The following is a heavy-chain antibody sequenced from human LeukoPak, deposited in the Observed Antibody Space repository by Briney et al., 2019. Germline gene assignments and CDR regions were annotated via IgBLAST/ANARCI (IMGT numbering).Heavy chain of an antibody. D-gene: IGHD6-19*01. CDR1: GYSLSTYW. Sequence: PGESLKISCKGSGYSLSTYWISWMRQMPGKGLEWMGRIAPSDFSTDYSPSFQGHVTISVDKSINTAYLQLNSLKASDTAIYYCATGLSGWLYWGQGTLVTVSS. CDR2: IAPSDFST. V-gene: IGHV5-10-1*01. J-gene: IGHJ4*02. CDR3: ATGLSGWLY.